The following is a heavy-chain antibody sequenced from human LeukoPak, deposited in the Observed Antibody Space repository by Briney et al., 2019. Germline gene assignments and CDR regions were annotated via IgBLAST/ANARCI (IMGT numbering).Heavy chain of an antibody. Sequence: SETLSLTCAVYGGSFSGYYWNWIRQPLGKGLEWIGEIDHFGRTKYNPSLKSRVTISGDTSKNQFSLKINSLTAADTAVYYCARSYRAHQTFYSSHFFDYWGQGTLVTVSS. CDR2: IDHFGRT. D-gene: IGHD5-18*01. J-gene: IGHJ4*02. V-gene: IGHV4-34*01. CDR1: GGSFSGYY. CDR3: ARSYRAHQTFYSSHFFDY.